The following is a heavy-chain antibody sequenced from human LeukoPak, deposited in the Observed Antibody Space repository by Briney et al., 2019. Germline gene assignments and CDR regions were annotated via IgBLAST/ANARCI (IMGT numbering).Heavy chain of an antibody. V-gene: IGHV1-18*04. Sequence: ASVKVSCKASGYTFTLHFMHWVRQAPGQGLEWMGWISAYNGHTKYPQKLQGRVTMTTDTSTSTAYMELRSLRSDDTAVYYCARGFPPRRNYDSSGYYSYYFDYWGQGTLVTVSS. D-gene: IGHD3-22*01. CDR1: GYTFTLHF. CDR3: ARGFPPRRNYDSSGYYSYYFDY. CDR2: ISAYNGHT. J-gene: IGHJ4*02.